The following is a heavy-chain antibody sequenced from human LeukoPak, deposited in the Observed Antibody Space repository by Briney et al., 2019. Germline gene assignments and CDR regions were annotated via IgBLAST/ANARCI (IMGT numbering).Heavy chain of an antibody. J-gene: IGHJ3*02. CDR2: IYYSGST. CDR3: ARVAFITAAHFDI. CDR1: GGSISSSSYY. V-gene: IGHV4-39*07. D-gene: IGHD6-13*01. Sequence: SETLSLTCTVSGGSISSSSYYWGWIRQPPGKGLEWIGSIYYSGSTYYNPSLKSRVTISVDTSKNQFSLKLSSVTAADTAVYYCARVAFITAAHFDIWGQGTMVTVSS.